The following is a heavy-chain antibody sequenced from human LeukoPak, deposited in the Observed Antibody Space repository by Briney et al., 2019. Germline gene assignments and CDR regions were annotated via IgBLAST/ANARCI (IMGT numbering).Heavy chain of an antibody. J-gene: IGHJ6*03. CDR3: AKVGSTVTSYYYYYMDV. V-gene: IGHV3-23*01. CDR1: GFTFNNYA. CDR2: ISGSAGNT. Sequence: PGGSLRLSCAASGFTFNNYAMSWVRQAPGKGLEWVSSISGSAGNTYYADSVKGRFTISGDASQTTLYLLMNSPTAEDTAVYYCAKVGSTVTSYYYYYMDVWGKGTTVAVSS. D-gene: IGHD4-11*01.